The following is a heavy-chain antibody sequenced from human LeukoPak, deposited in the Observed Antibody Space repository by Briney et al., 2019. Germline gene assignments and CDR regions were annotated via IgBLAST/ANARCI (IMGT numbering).Heavy chain of an antibody. J-gene: IGHJ4*02. CDR1: GFRFSSFD. V-gene: IGHV3-30*02. CDR3: ARRLPDSGSYSPDY. Sequence: GGSLRLSCAPSGFRFSSFDMHWVRQPPDKGLEWVAFIKFDGSQKYYADSVRGRFTVSRYNSRNMLYLQLDSLRDDDTAVYFCARRLPDSGSYSPDYWGQGTLVTVSS. CDR2: IKFDGSQK. D-gene: IGHD3-10*01.